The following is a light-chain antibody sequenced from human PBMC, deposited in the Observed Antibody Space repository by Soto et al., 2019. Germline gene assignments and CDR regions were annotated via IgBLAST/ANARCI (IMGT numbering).Light chain of an antibody. Sequence: QSALTQPASVSGSPGQSITISCTGTSSDVGGYNYVSWYQQHPGKAPKLMIYDVSNRPSGVSNRFPGSKSGNTASLTISGLQAEDEADYYCSSYTSSSTRVLGTGTKVTVL. CDR3: SSYTSSSTRV. J-gene: IGLJ1*01. CDR2: DVS. V-gene: IGLV2-14*01. CDR1: SSDVGGYNY.